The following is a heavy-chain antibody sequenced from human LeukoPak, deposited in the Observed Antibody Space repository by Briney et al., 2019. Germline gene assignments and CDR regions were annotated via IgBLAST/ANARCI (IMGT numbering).Heavy chain of an antibody. CDR2: ISYDGSNK. J-gene: IGHJ4*02. CDR1: GFTFNIYG. V-gene: IGHV3-30*18. CDR3: AKDKFGGGIKTGTFDY. Sequence: PGRSLRLSCAASGFTFNIYGMDWVRQAPGKGLEWVAVISYDGSNKYYADSVKGRFTISRDNSKNTLYPQMNSLRAEDTAVYYCAKDKFGGGIKTGTFDYWGQGTLVTVSS. D-gene: IGHD3-16*01.